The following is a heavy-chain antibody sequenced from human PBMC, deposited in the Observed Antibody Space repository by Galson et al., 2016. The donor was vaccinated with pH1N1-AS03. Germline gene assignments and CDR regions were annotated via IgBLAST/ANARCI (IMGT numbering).Heavy chain of an antibody. Sequence: ETLSLTCSVSGDSMDSSSYHWGWIRQPSGKGLEWIGTVYYSGRTYYNPSLNRRVTISVEVSRRHFSLKLKSVSATDTGVYYCARQATPEGWLHYTWFDPWGQGTLVTVSS. CDR3: ARQATPEGWLHYTWFDP. D-gene: IGHD5-24*01. J-gene: IGHJ5*02. CDR2: VYYSGRT. V-gene: IGHV4-39*01. CDR1: GDSMDSSSYH.